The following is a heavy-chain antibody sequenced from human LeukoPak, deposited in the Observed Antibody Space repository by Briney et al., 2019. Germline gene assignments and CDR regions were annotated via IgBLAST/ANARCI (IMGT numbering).Heavy chain of an antibody. V-gene: IGHV4-34*01. D-gene: IGHD2-2*01. Sequence: GSLRLSCAASGFTFSSYAMSWVRQAPGKGLEWIGEINHSGSTNYNPSLKSRVTISVDTSKNQFSLKLSSVTAADTAVYYCARRIVVVPAAQNAFDIWGQGTMVTVSS. CDR2: INHSGST. J-gene: IGHJ3*02. CDR3: ARRIVVVPAAQNAFDI. CDR1: GFTFSSYA.